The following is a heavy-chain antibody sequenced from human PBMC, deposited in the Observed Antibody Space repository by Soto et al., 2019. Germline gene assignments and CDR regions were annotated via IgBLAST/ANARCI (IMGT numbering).Heavy chain of an antibody. D-gene: IGHD1-26*01. Sequence: QVQLVQSGAEEKKPGASVKVSCKASGYTFTSYAMHWVRQAPGQRLEWMGWINAGNGNTKYSQKFQGRVTITRDKSASTAYRELSSLRSEDTAVYYCARGGEWELRSWGQGTLVTVSS. CDR1: GYTFTSYA. V-gene: IGHV1-3*05. CDR3: ARGGEWELRS. CDR2: INAGNGNT. J-gene: IGHJ5*02.